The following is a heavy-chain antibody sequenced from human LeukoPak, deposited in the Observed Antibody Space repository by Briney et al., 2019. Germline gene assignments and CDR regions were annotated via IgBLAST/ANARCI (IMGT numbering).Heavy chain of an antibody. D-gene: IGHD4-17*01. Sequence: GRSLRLSCAASGFTFSSYGMHWVRQAPGKGLEWVAVISYDGSNKYYADSVKGRFTISRDNSKNTLYLQMNSLRAEDTAVYYCARDIGGLDGDGLDYWGQGTLVTVSS. J-gene: IGHJ4*02. CDR1: GFTFSSYG. V-gene: IGHV3-30*03. CDR2: ISYDGSNK. CDR3: ARDIGGLDGDGLDY.